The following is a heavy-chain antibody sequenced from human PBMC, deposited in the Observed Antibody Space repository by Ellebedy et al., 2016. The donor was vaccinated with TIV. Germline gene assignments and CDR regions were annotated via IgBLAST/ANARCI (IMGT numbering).Heavy chain of an antibody. CDR2: IWYDGSNK. V-gene: IGHV3-33*01. J-gene: IGHJ6*02. D-gene: IGHD3-9*01. CDR3: ARDQGYDILTGYYTYGMDV. CDR1: GFTFSSYG. Sequence: GESLKISXAASGFTFSSYGMHWVRQAPGKGLEWVAVIWYDGSNKYYADSVKGRFTISRDNSKNTLYLQMNSLRAEDTAVYYCARDQGYDILTGYYTYGMDVWGQGTTVTVSS.